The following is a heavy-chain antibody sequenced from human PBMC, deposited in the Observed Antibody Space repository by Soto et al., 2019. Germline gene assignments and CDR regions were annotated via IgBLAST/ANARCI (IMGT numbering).Heavy chain of an antibody. CDR1: GGSFSGYY. V-gene: IGHV4-34*01. CDR2: INHSGST. D-gene: IGHD2-2*01. CDR3: ARGRKRYCSSTSCYSNWFDP. Sequence: QVQLQQWGAGLLKPSETLSLTCAVYGGSFSGYYWSWIRQPPGKGLEWIGEINHSGSTNYNPSLKSRVTISVDTSKNQFSLKLSSVTAADTAVYYCARGRKRYCSSTSCYSNWFDPWGQGTLVTVSS. J-gene: IGHJ5*02.